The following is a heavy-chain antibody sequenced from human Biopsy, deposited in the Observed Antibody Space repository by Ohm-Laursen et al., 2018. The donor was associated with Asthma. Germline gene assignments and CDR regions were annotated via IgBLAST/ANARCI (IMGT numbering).Heavy chain of an antibody. CDR3: ARSYDTDSYPVLVLDY. D-gene: IGHD3-22*01. CDR1: GGSFSNFA. Sequence: SVKASCKASGGSFSNFAFSWVRQAPGHGLEWMGTILTKFDITSYAEKFQGRVTITADKSTSTTHMELSRLRSEDTAVYYCARSYDTDSYPVLVLDYWGQGTLVTVSS. CDR2: ILTKFDIT. J-gene: IGHJ4*02. V-gene: IGHV1-69*04.